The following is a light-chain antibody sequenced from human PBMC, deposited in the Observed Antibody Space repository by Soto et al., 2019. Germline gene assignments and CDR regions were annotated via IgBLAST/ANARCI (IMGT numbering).Light chain of an antibody. CDR2: GAS. Sequence: EIVMTQSPATLSVSPGERATLSCRASQSISSNLAWYQQRPGQAPRLLIYGASTRATGIPGRFSGGGSGTEFTLTISSLQSEDFAVYYCQQYNNWPSYTFGQGTKLEIK. CDR1: QSISSN. CDR3: QQYNNWPSYT. V-gene: IGKV3D-15*01. J-gene: IGKJ2*01.